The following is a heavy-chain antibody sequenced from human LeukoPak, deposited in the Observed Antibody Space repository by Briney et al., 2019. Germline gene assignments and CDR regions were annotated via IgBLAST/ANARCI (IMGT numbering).Heavy chain of an antibody. Sequence: PGGSLTLSCAVSGFTFSSYDMSWVRQAPGKGLEWVSAISASGGSTYYADSVKGRSTLSRDNSKNTLYLQMSSRTAEDPAVYYCAKRPWGSYWYFDLWGRGTLVTVSS. CDR3: AKRPWGSYWYFDL. J-gene: IGHJ2*01. V-gene: IGHV3-23*01. CDR2: ISASGGST. D-gene: IGHD7-27*01. CDR1: GFTFSSYD.